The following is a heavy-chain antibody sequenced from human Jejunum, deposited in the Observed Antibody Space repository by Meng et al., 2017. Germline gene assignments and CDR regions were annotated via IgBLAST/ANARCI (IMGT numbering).Heavy chain of an antibody. D-gene: IGHD1-7*01. CDR2: IYHSGTT. CDR1: VGSITGTNW. CDR3: ATRTRDSFDY. J-gene: IGHJ4*02. V-gene: IGHV4-4*02. Sequence: QGPLRGSGPGLVSPSGTLSLTCAVSVGSITGTNWWTWVRQAPGKGLVWIGEIYHSGTTNYNPSLKSRVAISADKSKNQFSLNLYSLSAADTAVYYCATRTRDSFDYWGQGSLVTVSS.